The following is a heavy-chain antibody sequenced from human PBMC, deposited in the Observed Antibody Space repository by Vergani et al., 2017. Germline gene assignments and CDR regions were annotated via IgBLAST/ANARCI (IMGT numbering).Heavy chain of an antibody. J-gene: IGHJ4*02. CDR1: GGSISSSSYY. D-gene: IGHD3-3*01. V-gene: IGHV4-39*01. CDR3: ARHGADFWSGYYTPQPFYY. Sequence: QLQLQESGPGLVKPSETLSLTCTVSGGSISSSSYYWGWIRQPPGKGLEWIGSIYYSGRTYYNPSLNSRVTISVDTSKNQFSLKLSSVTAADTAVYYCARHGADFWSGYYTPQPFYYWGQGTLVTVSS. CDR2: IYYSGRT.